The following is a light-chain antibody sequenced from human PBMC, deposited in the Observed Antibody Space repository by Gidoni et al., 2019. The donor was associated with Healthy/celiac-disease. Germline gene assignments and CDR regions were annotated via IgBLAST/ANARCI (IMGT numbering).Light chain of an antibody. CDR1: QGISNY. Sequence: DIQMTHSPSSLSASVGDRVTITCQASQGISNYFNWYQQKPGKAPKLLIDDASNLETGVPSRFSGSGSGTDFTFTISSLQPEDIATYYCQQYDNPELTFGGGTKVEIK. CDR3: QQYDNPELT. J-gene: IGKJ4*01. V-gene: IGKV1-33*01. CDR2: DAS.